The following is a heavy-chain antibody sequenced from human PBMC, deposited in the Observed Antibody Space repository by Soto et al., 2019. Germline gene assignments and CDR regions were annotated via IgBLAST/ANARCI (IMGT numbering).Heavy chain of an antibody. CDR1: GVSISGSRYY. D-gene: IGHD1-26*01. J-gene: IGHJ6*02. Sequence: SETLSLTCTVSGVSISGSRYYWGWIRQPPGRGLEWIGNIYYSGSTYYTPALKSRVTLSVDTSKNQFSLNLNSVTAADTAVYYCARGGIPPAGYGIAYAMDVWGQGTTVTVSS. CDR3: ARGGIPPAGYGIAYAMDV. V-gene: IGHV4-39*01. CDR2: IYYSGST.